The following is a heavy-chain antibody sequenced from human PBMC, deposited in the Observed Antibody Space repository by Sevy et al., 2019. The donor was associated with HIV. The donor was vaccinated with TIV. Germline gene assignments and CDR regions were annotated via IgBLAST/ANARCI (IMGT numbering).Heavy chain of an antibody. D-gene: IGHD3-10*01. V-gene: IGHV3-23*01. CDR3: AKEDPGGFHH. CDR2: ISGSGGST. CDR1: GFSGFTFSSFV. Sequence: GGSLRLSCAVSGFSGFTFSSFVISWVRQAPGKGLEWVSAISGSGGSTYYADSVKGRFTISRDNSKNTLDLEMNSLRAEDTAVYYCAKEDPGGFHHWGQGTLVTVSS. J-gene: IGHJ1*01.